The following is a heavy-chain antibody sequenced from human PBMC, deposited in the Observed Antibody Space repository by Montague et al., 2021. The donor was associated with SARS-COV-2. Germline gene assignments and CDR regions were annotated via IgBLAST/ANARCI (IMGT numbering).Heavy chain of an antibody. J-gene: IGHJ3*02. CDR2: INTGGDTM. D-gene: IGHD3-22*01. V-gene: IGHV3-48*03. Sequence: SLRLSCAASGFTFRRYEMHWVRQPPRKGLQWVSYINTGGDTMFYADSVKGRFTTSRDDAKNSLFLQINSLRADDTAVYYCARGGYYDYAFDIWGQGTMVTVSS. CDR1: GFTFRRYE. CDR3: ARGGYYDYAFDI.